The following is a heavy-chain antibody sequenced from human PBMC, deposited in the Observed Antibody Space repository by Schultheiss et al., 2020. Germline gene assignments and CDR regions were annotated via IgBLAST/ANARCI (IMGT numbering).Heavy chain of an antibody. Sequence: SETLSLTCTVSGFSISSGYFWGWIRQHPGKGLEWIGYIYYSGSTYYNPSLKSRVTISVDTSKNQFSLSLSSVTAADTAVYYCARHWATWGWFDPWGQGTLVTVSS. CDR2: IYYSGST. J-gene: IGHJ5*02. V-gene: IGHV4-31*03. D-gene: IGHD7-27*01. CDR3: ARHWATWGWFDP. CDR1: GFSISSGYF.